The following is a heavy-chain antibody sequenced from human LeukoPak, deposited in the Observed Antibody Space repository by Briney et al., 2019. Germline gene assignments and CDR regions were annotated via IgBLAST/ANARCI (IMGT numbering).Heavy chain of an antibody. J-gene: IGHJ4*02. CDR3: AKDGWVGAIAAYYFDY. CDR1: GFTFSSFA. D-gene: IGHD1-26*01. Sequence: TGGSLRLSCAASGFTFSSFAMSWVRQAPGKGLEWVSGISASGGSTYYADSVKGRFTVSRDNSKNTLYLQMNSLRAEDTAVYYCAKDGWVGAIAAYYFDYWGQGTLVTVSS. CDR2: ISASGGST. V-gene: IGHV3-23*01.